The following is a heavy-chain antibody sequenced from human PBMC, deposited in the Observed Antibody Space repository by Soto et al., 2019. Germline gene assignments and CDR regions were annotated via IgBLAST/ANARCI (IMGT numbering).Heavy chain of an antibody. CDR1: GYTFTGYY. D-gene: IGHD3-22*01. CDR2: INPNSGGT. Sequence: GASVKVSCKASGYTFTGYYMHWVRQAPGQGLEWMGWINPNSGGTNYAQKFQGWVTMTRDTSISTAYMELSRLRSDDTAVYYCARDGRSENDSSSLGPSYYYYYGMDVWGQGTTVTVSS. V-gene: IGHV1-2*04. J-gene: IGHJ6*02. CDR3: ARDGRSENDSSSLGPSYYYYYGMDV.